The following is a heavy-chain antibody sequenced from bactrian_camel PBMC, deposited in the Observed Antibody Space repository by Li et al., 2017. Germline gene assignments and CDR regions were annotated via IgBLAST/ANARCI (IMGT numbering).Heavy chain of an antibody. Sequence: HVQLVESGGGLVQPGGSLRLSCAASGLTFSNYYANWVRQATGKGLEWVASINPDGSWQSYADSVKGRFTISRDNAKNTLYLQMNSLKPEDTGMYYCAADPTWTRRHVGYCPFDFGFWGQGTQVTVS. V-gene: IGHV3-2*01. CDR2: INPDGSWQ. D-gene: IGHD5*01. J-gene: IGHJ6*01. CDR3: AADPTWTRRHVGYCPFDFGF. CDR1: GLTFSNYY.